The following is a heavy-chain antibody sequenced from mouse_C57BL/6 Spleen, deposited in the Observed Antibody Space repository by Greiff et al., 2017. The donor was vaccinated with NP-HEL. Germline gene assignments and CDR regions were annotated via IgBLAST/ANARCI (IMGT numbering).Heavy chain of an antibody. CDR2: IYPRSGNT. CDR1: GYTFTSYG. J-gene: IGHJ4*01. CDR3: AREGEDYYGSSSYYAMDY. Sequence: QVQLQQSGAELARPGASVKLSCKASGYTFTSYGISWVKQRTGQGLEWIGEIYPRSGNTYYNEKFKGKATLTADKSSSTAYMELRSLTSEDSAVYFCAREGEDYYGSSSYYAMDYWVQGTSVTVSS. D-gene: IGHD1-1*01. V-gene: IGHV1-81*01.